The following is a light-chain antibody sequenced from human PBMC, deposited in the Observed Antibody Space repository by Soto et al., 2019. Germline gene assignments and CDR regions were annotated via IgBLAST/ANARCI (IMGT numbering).Light chain of an antibody. J-gene: IGKJ1*01. CDR3: QHYYSYSPWT. V-gene: IGKV1-5*01. CDR1: QSISSW. Sequence: QITQSPSSLSASVGDRFTITCRASQSISSWLAWYQQKPGKAPKLLIYDASSLESGVPSRFSGSGSGTEFTLTISSLQPDDFATYYCQHYYSYSPWTFGQGTKVDIK. CDR2: DAS.